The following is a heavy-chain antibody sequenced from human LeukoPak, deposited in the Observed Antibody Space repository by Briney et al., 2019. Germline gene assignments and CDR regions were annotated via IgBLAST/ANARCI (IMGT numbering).Heavy chain of an antibody. CDR3: ARDGGYCSGGSCYSLSRFDP. V-gene: IGHV4-59*01. CDR2: IYYSGST. Sequence: SETLSFTCTVSGGSISSYYWSWIRQPPGKGLEWIGYIYYSGSTNYNPSLKSRVTISVDTSKNQFSLKLSSVTAADTAVYYCARDGGYCSGGSCYSLSRFDPWGQGTLVTVSS. D-gene: IGHD2-15*01. CDR1: GGSISSYY. J-gene: IGHJ5*02.